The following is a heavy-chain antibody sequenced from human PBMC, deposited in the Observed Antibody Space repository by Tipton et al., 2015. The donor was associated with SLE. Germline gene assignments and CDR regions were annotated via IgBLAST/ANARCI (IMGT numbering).Heavy chain of an antibody. CDR3: ARGGGSYYDY. V-gene: IGHV4-4*07. J-gene: IGHJ4*02. D-gene: IGHD1-26*01. CDR1: GDSLSSYY. Sequence: TLSLTCKVSGDSLSSYYWTWSRQPTGKGLEWIGRIYSSGSTIYNPSLKSRVTLSLDMSNNQFSLRVRSVTAADTAVYYCARGGGSYYDYWGQGTLVTVSS. CDR2: IYSSGST.